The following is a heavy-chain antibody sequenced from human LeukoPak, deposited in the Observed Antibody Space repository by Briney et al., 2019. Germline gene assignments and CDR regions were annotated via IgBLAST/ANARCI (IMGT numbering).Heavy chain of an antibody. CDR1: GGSFSGYY. D-gene: IGHD5-24*01. J-gene: IGHJ4*02. Sequence: TSETLSLTCAVYGGSFSGYYWSWIRQPPGKGLEWIGEINHSGSTNYNPSLKSRVTISVDTSKNQFSLKLSSVTAADTAVYYCARGRGRLVSWLQLGYYFYYWGQGTLVTVSS. CDR2: INHSGST. CDR3: ARGRGRLVSWLQLGYYFYY. V-gene: IGHV4-34*01.